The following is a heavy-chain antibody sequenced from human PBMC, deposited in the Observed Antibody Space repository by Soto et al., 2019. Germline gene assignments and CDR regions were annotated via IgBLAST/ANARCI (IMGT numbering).Heavy chain of an antibody. J-gene: IGHJ3*02. Sequence: QLVQSGAEVKRPGASVKVSCRASGYTFTSYGISWVRQAPGQGLEWMGWISAYNGDTKLSQKFDARVSMTTDTSTNTAYMDLRSLRSDDTTVYYCARDSFTHKAIVTWAFDIWGQGTMVTVSS. CDR3: ARDSFTHKAIVTWAFDI. V-gene: IGHV1-18*01. CDR2: ISAYNGDT. CDR1: GYTFTSYG. D-gene: IGHD5-18*01.